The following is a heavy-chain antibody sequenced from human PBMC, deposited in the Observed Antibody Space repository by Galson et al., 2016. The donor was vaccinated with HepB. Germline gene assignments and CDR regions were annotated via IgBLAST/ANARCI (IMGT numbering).Heavy chain of an antibody. D-gene: IGHD4-11*01. J-gene: IGHJ6*03. V-gene: IGHV4-59*01. CDR2: IYYTGST. Sequence: SETLSLTCTVSGGSISSYYWSWIRQPPGKGLEWIGYIYYTGSTNYNPSLKSRVTISVDTSKNQFSLKLTSVTAADTAVYYCAKNRGSDYKNYYMNVWGKGTTVTVSS. CDR3: AKNRGSDYKNYYMNV. CDR1: GGSISSYY.